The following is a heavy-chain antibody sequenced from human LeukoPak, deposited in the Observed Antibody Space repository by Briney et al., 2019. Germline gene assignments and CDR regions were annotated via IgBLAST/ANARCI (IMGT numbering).Heavy chain of an antibody. CDR1: GDSISSRSYY. V-gene: IGHV4-39*01. D-gene: IGHD2-2*01. Sequence: SETLSLTCTVSGDSISSRSYYWGWIRQPPGKGLEWIGSIYYSGSTYYNPSLKSRVTISVDTSKNQFSLKLSSVTAADTAVYYCARNIGYCSSTSCPSERDFQHWGQGTLVTVSS. CDR3: ARNIGYCSSTSCPSERDFQH. J-gene: IGHJ1*01. CDR2: IYYSGST.